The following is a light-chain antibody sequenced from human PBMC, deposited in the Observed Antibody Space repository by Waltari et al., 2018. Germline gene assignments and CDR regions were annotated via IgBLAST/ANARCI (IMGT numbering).Light chain of an antibody. J-gene: IGLJ3*02. CDR2: ANY. CDR3: ATWDDSLNGRV. V-gene: IGLV1-44*01. Sequence: QSVLTQPPLASGTPGQRVTISCSGSSSNIGINTVTWYQQLPGTPPKLLRYANYHRPSGVPDRFSASKSDTSASLAISGLQSEDEADYFCATWDDSLNGRVFGGGTKLAVL. CDR1: SSNIGINT.